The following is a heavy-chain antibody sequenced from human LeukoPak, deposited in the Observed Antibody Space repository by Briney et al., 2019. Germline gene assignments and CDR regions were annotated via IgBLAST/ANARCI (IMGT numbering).Heavy chain of an antibody. CDR2: IRYDGSNK. Sequence: GGSLRLSCAASGFTFSSYGMQWVRQAPGKGLEWVAFIRYDGSNKYYADSVKGRFTISRDNSKNTLYLQMNSLRAEDTAVYYCARTYYYGSGSYYPFDYWGQGTLVTVSS. V-gene: IGHV3-30*02. CDR1: GFTFSSYG. J-gene: IGHJ4*02. D-gene: IGHD3-10*01. CDR3: ARTYYYGSGSYYPFDY.